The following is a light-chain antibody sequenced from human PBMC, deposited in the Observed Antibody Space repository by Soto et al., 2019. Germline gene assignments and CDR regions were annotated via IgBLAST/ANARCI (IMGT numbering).Light chain of an antibody. V-gene: IGKV3-15*01. J-gene: IGKJ1*01. CDR2: GAS. CDR3: QQRT. Sequence: EIVMTQSPATLSVSPGERATLSCRASQSVSSNLAWYQQKPGQAPRLLIYGASTRATGIPARFSGSGSGTECTLTISSLQSEDFAVYYCQQRTFGQGTKVEIK. CDR1: QSVSSN.